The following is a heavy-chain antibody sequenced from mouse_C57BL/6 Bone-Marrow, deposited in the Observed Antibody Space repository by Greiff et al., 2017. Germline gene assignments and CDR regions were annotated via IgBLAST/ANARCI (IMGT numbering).Heavy chain of an antibody. CDR2: LWSGGST. CDR3: ARGMWAWFAY. CDR1: GFSLTSYG. J-gene: IGHJ3*01. Sequence: VQLQQSGPGLVQPSQSLSITCTVSGFSLTSYGVHWVRQSPGKGLEWLGVLWSGGSTDYNAAFISRRSISKDNSKSQVFFKMNSLQADDTAIYYCARGMWAWFAYWGQGTLVTVSA. V-gene: IGHV2-2*01.